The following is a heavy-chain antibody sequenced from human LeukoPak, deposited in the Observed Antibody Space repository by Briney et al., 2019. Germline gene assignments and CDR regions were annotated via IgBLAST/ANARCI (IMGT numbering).Heavy chain of an antibody. CDR3: AREEHYRRYFAL. D-gene: IGHD3-16*02. CDR1: GFTFNNFA. J-gene: IGHJ2*01. V-gene: IGHV3-23*01. Sequence: GGSLRLSCAASGFTFNNFAMSWVRQAPGKGLEWVSAISGSGGSTYYADSVKGRFTISRDNSKNTLYLQMNSLRAEDTAVYFCAREEHYRRYFALWGRGTLVTVSS. CDR2: ISGSGGST.